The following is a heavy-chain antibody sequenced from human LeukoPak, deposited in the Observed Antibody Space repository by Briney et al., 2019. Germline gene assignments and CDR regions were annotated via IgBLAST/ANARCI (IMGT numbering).Heavy chain of an antibody. Sequence: GGSLRLSCAASGFTFSSYGMHWVRQAPSKGLEWVAVIWYDGSNKYYADSVKGRFTISRDNSKNTLYLQMNSLRAEDTAVYYCARDHGSYYASYYYGMDVWGQGTTVTVSS. CDR3: ARDHGSYYASYYYGMDV. CDR2: IWYDGSNK. J-gene: IGHJ6*02. D-gene: IGHD1-26*01. CDR1: GFTFSSYG. V-gene: IGHV3-33*01.